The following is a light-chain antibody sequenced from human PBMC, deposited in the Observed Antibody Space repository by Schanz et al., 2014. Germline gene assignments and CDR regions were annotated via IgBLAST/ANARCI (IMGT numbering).Light chain of an antibody. Sequence: QSALTQPASVSGSPGQSITISCTGTSSDVGSYNLVSWYQHHPGKAPKLMIYEGSKRPSGVSNRFSGSKSGNTASLTISGLQAEDEADYYCCSYAGSSTFRVFGGGTKLTVL. CDR3: CSYAGSSTFRV. CDR2: EGS. V-gene: IGLV2-23*03. CDR1: SSDVGSYNL. J-gene: IGLJ3*02.